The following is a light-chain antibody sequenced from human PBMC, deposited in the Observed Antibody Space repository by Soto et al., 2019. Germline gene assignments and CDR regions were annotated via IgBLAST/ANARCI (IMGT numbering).Light chain of an antibody. CDR3: QQYNNWPPYT. V-gene: IGKV3-15*01. Sequence: EIVMTQSPATLSVSPEEGATLSCRASESVSSNLAWYQQKPGQAPRLLIYGASTRATGIPARFSGSGSGTEFTLTISSLQSEDFAVYYCQQYNNWPPYTFGQGTKLEIK. J-gene: IGKJ2*01. CDR1: ESVSSN. CDR2: GAS.